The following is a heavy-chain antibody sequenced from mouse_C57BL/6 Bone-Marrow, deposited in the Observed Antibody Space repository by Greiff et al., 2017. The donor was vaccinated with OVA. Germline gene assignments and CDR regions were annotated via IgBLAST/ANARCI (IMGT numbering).Heavy chain of an antibody. CDR2: INPGSGGT. CDR1: GYAFTNYL. J-gene: IGHJ2*01. Sequence: VQLKQSGAELVRPGTSVKVSCKASGYAFTNYLIEWVKQRPGQGLEWIGVINPGSGGTNYNEKFKGKATLTADKSSSTAYMQLSSLTSEDSAVYFCARSRGNYLYYFDYWGQGTTLTVSS. V-gene: IGHV1-54*01. D-gene: IGHD2-1*01. CDR3: ARSRGNYLYYFDY.